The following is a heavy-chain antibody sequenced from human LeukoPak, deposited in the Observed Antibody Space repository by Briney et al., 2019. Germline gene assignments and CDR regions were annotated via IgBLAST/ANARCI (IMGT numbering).Heavy chain of an antibody. CDR2: MSGRGGST. CDR1: GFTLSSYA. CDR3: ARPAVDTAMVSRFDY. D-gene: IGHD5-18*01. Sequence: QPGGSLRLSCAASGFTLSSYAMNWVRQAPGRGLEWISVMSGRGGSTDYADSVKGRFIISRDNSKNTLYLQMNSLRAEDTAVYYCARPAVDTAMVSRFDYWGQGTLVTVSS. V-gene: IGHV3-23*01. J-gene: IGHJ4*02.